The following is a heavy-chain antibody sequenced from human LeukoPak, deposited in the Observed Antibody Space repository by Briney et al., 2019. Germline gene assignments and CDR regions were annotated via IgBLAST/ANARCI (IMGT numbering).Heavy chain of an antibody. CDR3: ATNTGTVFDY. D-gene: IGHD7-27*01. V-gene: IGHV4-59*11. J-gene: IGHJ4*02. CDR1: SGFITAHY. Sequence: SETLSLTCSVSSGFITAHYWSWIRQPPGKGLEWIGYVYYSGSTEYNPSLRSRVTISLEMSTHQFSLNLTSVTAADTAVYYCATNTGTVFDYWGQGALVTVSS. CDR2: VYYSGST.